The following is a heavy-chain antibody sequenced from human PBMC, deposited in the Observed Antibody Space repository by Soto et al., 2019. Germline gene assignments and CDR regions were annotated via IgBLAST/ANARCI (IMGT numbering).Heavy chain of an antibody. CDR1: GFTFSTYA. CDR2: ITGSGGST. J-gene: IGHJ4*02. Sequence: GGSLRLSCAASGFTFSTYAMIWVRQAPGKGLEWVSVITGSGGSTYYADSVKGRFIISRDTSKNTLFLQMNSLRAEDTAVYYCAKDRYGDYGGIDYWGQGTMVTVS. CDR3: AKDRYGDYGGIDY. D-gene: IGHD4-17*01. V-gene: IGHV3-23*01.